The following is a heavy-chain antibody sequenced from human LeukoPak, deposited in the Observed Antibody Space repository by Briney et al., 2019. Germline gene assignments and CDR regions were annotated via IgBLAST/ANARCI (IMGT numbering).Heavy chain of an antibody. Sequence: GGSLRLSCAASGFTFSSYSMVWVRQAPGKGLEYVSGITSNGGTTYYGNSVKGRFTISRDNSKDTLYLQMGSLRTEDMAVYYCARGIRWASDYWGQGTPITVAS. CDR3: ARGIRWASDY. D-gene: IGHD4-23*01. V-gene: IGHV3-64*01. J-gene: IGHJ4*02. CDR2: ITSNGGTT. CDR1: GFTFSSYS.